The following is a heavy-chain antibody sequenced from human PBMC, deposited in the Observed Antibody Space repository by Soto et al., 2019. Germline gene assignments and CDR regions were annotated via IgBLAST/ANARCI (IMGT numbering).Heavy chain of an antibody. CDR1: GFAFGAYA. CDR3: AKDPVPQLLPSWWFDP. CDR2: ISGAGGNT. D-gene: IGHD2-2*01. Sequence: FRLSCAASGFAFGAYAMTWVRQAPGKGLEWVSVISGAGGNTYYADSVKGRFTVSRDNSKKMPYLEMNSLRVEDTAIYYCAKDPVPQLLPSWWFDPWGQGTRVNVSS. V-gene: IGHV3-23*01. J-gene: IGHJ5*02.